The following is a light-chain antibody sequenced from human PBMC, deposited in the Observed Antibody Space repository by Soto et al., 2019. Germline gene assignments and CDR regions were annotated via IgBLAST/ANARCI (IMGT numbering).Light chain of an antibody. CDR2: KAS. J-gene: IGKJ1*01. Sequence: DIQMTQSPSTLSGSVGDRVTITCRASQTISSCLAWYQQKPGKAPKLLIYKASTLKSGVPSRFSGSGSGTQFTLTISSLQSEDFAVYYCHQYNNWPWTFGQGTKVDIK. CDR3: HQYNNWPWT. CDR1: QTISSC. V-gene: IGKV1-5*03.